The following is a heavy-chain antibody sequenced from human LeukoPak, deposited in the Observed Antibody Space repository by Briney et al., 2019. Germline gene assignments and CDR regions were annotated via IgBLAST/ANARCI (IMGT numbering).Heavy chain of an antibody. CDR3: ARDLTVVVVAATRHDAFDI. CDR1: GGSISSSSYY. V-gene: IGHV4-39*07. Sequence: PSETLSLTCTVSGGSISSSSYYWGWIRQPPGKGLEWIGSIYYSGSTYYNPSLKSRVTISVDTSKNQFSLKLSSVTAADTAVYYCARDLTVVVVAATRHDAFDIWGQGTMVTVSS. CDR2: IYYSGST. D-gene: IGHD2-15*01. J-gene: IGHJ3*02.